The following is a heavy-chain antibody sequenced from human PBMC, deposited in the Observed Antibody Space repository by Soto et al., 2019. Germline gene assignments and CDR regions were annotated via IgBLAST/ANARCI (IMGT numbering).Heavy chain of an antibody. CDR1: GGSFSGYY. V-gene: IGHV4-34*01. CDR2: INHSGST. D-gene: IGHD2-15*01. Sequence: PSETLSLTCAVYGGSFSGYYWSWIRQPPGKGLEWIGEINHSGSTNYNPSLKSRVTISVDTSKNQFSLKLSSVTAADTAVYYCASPPRTQGGGSWYYYYYMDVWGKGTTVTVSS. CDR3: ASPPRTQGGGSWYYYYYMDV. J-gene: IGHJ6*03.